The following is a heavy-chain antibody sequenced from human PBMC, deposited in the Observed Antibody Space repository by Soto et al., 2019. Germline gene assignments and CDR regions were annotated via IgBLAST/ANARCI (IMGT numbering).Heavy chain of an antibody. Sequence: QITLKESGPTLVKPTQTLTLTCTFSGFSLDTSGVGVGWIRQPPGKALEWLTLIYWDDDKRYSPSLRSRLTLTKDTSKNHVVLTITNMDPVDAATYYCSHMESRVASYGMDVWGQGTTVTVSS. V-gene: IGHV2-5*02. J-gene: IGHJ6*02. CDR1: GFSLDTSGVG. D-gene: IGHD3-3*01. CDR2: IYWDDDK. CDR3: SHMESRVASYGMDV.